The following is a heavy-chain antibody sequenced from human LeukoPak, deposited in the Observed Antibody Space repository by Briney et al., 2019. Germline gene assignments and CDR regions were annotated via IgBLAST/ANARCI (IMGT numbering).Heavy chain of an antibody. CDR1: GGSFSGYY. CDR3: ARDANYDFWSGSQIYGMDV. CDR2: INHSGST. V-gene: IGHV4-34*01. Sequence: KPSETLSLTCAVYGGSFSGYYWSWIRQPPGKGLEWIGEINHSGSTNYNPSLKSRVTISVDTSKNQFSLKLSSVTAADTAVYYCARDANYDFWSGSQIYGMDVWGQGTTVTVSS. J-gene: IGHJ6*02. D-gene: IGHD3-3*01.